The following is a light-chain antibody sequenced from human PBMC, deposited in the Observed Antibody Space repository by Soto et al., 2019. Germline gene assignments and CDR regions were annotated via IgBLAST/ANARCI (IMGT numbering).Light chain of an antibody. V-gene: IGLV2-18*02. J-gene: IGLJ1*01. CDR1: STDFVSYNR. CDR3: SSFTSRFTFV. CDR2: EVT. Sequence: QSALTQPPSVSGSPGQSVTISCTGTSTDFVSYNRVSWYQQPPGTAPKLMIYEVTNRPSGVSDRFSGSKSGNTASLTISGLQAEDEADYYCSSFTSRFTFVFGTGTKLTVL.